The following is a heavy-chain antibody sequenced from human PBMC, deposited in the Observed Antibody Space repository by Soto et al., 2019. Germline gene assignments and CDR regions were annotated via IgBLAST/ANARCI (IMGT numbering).Heavy chain of an antibody. CDR2: ISAYSGNT. Sequence: QVQLVQSGAEVKKPGASVKVSCKTSGFTFTNYYINWVRQAPGQGLEVMGWISAYSGNTNYAQNLQGRVTMTTDTSASTAYLELRSLRSDDTAVYFCARGDTYYVNWYFDYGGQGTRVTVSS. CDR3: ARGDTYYVNWYFDY. D-gene: IGHD1-1*01. CDR1: GFTFTNYY. V-gene: IGHV1-18*01. J-gene: IGHJ4*02.